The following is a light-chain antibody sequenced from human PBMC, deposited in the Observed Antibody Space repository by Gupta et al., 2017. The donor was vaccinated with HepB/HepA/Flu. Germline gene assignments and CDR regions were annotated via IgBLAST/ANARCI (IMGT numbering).Light chain of an antibody. Sequence: QSALTQPPSASGSPGPSVTISCTGTSSDVGAHNDVSWYQQHSGKAPRLMIYEVTKQPSGVPDRFSGSKSGNTASLTVSGLQAEDEADYYCSSFAGGNSFAVFGGGTKLTVL. CDR2: EVT. J-gene: IGLJ3*02. V-gene: IGLV2-8*01. CDR1: SSDVGAHND. CDR3: SSFAGGNSFAV.